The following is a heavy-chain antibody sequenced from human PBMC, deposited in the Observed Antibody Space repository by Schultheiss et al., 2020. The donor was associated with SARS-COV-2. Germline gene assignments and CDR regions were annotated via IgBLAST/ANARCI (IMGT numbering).Heavy chain of an antibody. V-gene: IGHV4-4*02. CDR2: INHSGST. D-gene: IGHD1-26*01. Sequence: SETLSLTCAVSGGSISSSNWWSWVRQPPGKGLEWIGEINHSGSTNYNPSLKSRVTISVDTSKNQYSLKLSSVTAADTAVYYCARLRGSYIQLDYWGQGTLVTVSS. CDR3: ARLRGSYIQLDY. J-gene: IGHJ4*02. CDR1: GGSISSSNW.